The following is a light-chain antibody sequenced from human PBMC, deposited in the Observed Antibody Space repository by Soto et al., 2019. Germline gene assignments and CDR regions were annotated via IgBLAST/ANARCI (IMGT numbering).Light chain of an antibody. Sequence: DIQMTQSPSSLAASVGDRVTITCRAGQDIRDELEWFQQKPGKAPKRLIYASSTLQSGVQSRFSGSGSGTDFTLTISSLQPEDFATYYCLQHHSHPPTFGQGTRIDIK. CDR2: ASS. CDR3: LQHHSHPPT. V-gene: IGKV1-17*01. CDR1: QDIRDE. J-gene: IGKJ1*01.